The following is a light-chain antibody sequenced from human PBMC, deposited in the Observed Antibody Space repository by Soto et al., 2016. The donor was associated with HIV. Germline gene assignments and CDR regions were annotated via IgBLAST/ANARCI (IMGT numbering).Light chain of an antibody. CDR3: QQSYSNPPYT. Sequence: DIQMTQSPSSLSASVGDRVTLTCRASQSIHAYLNWYQQKPGKAPILLIYAASTLQSGVPSRFSGSGSGTDFTLTISSLQPEDFATYYCQQSYSNPPYTFGQGTKLE. CDR2: AAS. CDR1: QSIHAY. J-gene: IGKJ2*01. V-gene: IGKV1-39*01.